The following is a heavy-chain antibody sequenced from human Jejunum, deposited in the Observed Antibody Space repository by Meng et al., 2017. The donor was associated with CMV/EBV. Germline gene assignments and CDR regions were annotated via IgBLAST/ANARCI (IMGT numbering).Heavy chain of an antibody. CDR1: GGSISSTSYY. V-gene: IGHV4-39*07. CDR3: ATFEYFAY. Sequence: PCTVSGGSISSTSYYWGWIRQPPGKGLEWIVTIYHEESTYYNPSLKSRVTISVDTSKNQFSLKLSTVTAADTAVYFCATFEYFAYWGQGTGGTVSS. J-gene: IGHJ4*02. D-gene: IGHD2/OR15-2a*01. CDR2: IYHEEST.